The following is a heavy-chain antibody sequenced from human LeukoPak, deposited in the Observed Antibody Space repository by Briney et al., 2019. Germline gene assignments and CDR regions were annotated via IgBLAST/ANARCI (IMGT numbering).Heavy chain of an antibody. D-gene: IGHD4-23*01. CDR2: ISYDGSNK. CDR1: GFTFSTYA. Sequence: PGTSLRLSCAASGFTFSTYAMHWGRQAPGKGLERGAVISYDGSNKYNADSVKGRFTISRDNSKNTLFLQMNSLRPEDTAMYYCARDRDYGGNSGGIDYWGQGTLVTVSS. J-gene: IGHJ4*02. CDR3: ARDRDYGGNSGGIDY. V-gene: IGHV3-30*01.